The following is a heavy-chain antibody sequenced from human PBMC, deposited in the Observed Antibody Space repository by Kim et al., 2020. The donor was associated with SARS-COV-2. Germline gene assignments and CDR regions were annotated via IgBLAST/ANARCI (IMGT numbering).Heavy chain of an antibody. CDR2: ISYDGDSK. CDR3: AKDQGFQLPGGYSYYGADV. Sequence: GGSLRLSCAASGFTFSSHSMHWVRQAPGKGLEWVAAISYDGDSKYYEDSVKGRFTVSRDDSKNTLYLQMHSLRPEDTAVYYCAKDQGFQLPGGYSYYGADVWGQGTTVTVSS. D-gene: IGHD3-16*01. V-gene: IGHV3-30*18. J-gene: IGHJ6*02. CDR1: GFTFSSHS.